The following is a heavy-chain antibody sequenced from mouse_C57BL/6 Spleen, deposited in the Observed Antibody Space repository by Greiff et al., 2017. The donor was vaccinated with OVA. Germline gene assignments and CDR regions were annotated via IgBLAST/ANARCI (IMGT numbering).Heavy chain of an antibody. J-gene: IGHJ3*01. D-gene: IGHD2-5*01. CDR3: ARYYSNYAY. CDR2: IYPGDGDT. Sequence: QVQLKQSGPELVKPGASVKITCKASGYAFSSSWMNWVKQRPGKGLEWIGRIYPGDGDTNYNGKFKGKATLTADKSSSTAYMQLSSLTSEDSAVYFCARYYSNYAYWGQGTLVTVSA. CDR1: GYAFSSSW. V-gene: IGHV1-82*01.